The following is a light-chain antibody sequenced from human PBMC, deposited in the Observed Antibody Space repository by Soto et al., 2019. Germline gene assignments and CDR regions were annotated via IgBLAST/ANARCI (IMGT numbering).Light chain of an antibody. CDR3: QQRSHWPRT. J-gene: IGKJ1*01. CDR1: QSVGTY. Sequence: DIVLTQSPATLSLSPGERATLSCRASQSVGTYLAWYQQKPGQTPSLLIYDTSNRATGIPARFSGSGSGTDFTLTISSLEPEDFAVYYCQQRSHWPRTFGQGTKVDIK. V-gene: IGKV3-11*01. CDR2: DTS.